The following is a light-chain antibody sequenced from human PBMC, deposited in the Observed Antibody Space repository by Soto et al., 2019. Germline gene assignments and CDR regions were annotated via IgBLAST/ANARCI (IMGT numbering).Light chain of an antibody. CDR1: SSDVGYYNY. J-gene: IGLJ1*01. CDR3: SSYTSSSTYV. CDR2: EVS. V-gene: IGLV2-14*01. Sequence: QSVLTQPASVSGSPGQSIAISCTGISSDVGYYNYVSWYQQHPGKAPKLMIYEVSNRPPGVSNRFSGSKSGITASLTISGLQAEDEGEYFCSSYTSSSTYVFGTGTKVTVL.